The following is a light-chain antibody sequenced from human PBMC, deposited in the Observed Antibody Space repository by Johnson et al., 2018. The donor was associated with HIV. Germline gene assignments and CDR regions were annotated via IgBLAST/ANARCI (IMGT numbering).Light chain of an antibody. CDR2: DND. CDR3: GAWDSGLTAGV. Sequence: QSVLTQPPSVSAAPGQKVTISCSGSSSNIGNNYVSWHQQFPGTAPKFLINDNDKRPSGIPDRFSGSRSGTSATLGINGLQPGDEADYYCGAWDSGLTAGVFGTGTKVTVL. V-gene: IGLV1-51*01. CDR1: SSNIGNNY. J-gene: IGLJ1*01.